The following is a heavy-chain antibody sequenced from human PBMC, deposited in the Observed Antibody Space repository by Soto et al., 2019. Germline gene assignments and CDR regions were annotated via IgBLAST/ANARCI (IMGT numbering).Heavy chain of an antibody. D-gene: IGHD3-22*01. V-gene: IGHV4-59*01. CDR1: GGSISSYY. CDR3: ARSTRLTYYYYMDV. J-gene: IGHJ6*03. Sequence: SETLSLTCTVSGGSISSYYWSWIRQPPGKGLEWIGDNYYSGSTNYNPSLKSRVNISVETSKNQFSLKLSSVAAADTVVYYCARSTRLTYYYYMDVWGKGTTVTVSS. CDR2: NYYSGST.